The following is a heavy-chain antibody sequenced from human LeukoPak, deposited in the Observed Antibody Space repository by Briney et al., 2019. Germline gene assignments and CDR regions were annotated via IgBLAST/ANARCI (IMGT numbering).Heavy chain of an antibody. CDR1: GFTFSSYE. V-gene: IGHV3-48*03. J-gene: IGHJ4*02. Sequence: GGSLRLSCAASGFTFSSYEMNWVRQAPGKGLEWISYISSSSTTIHYADSVKGRFTISRDNAENSLYLQMNSLRVEDTAVYYCARGNDYGDTFYFDYWGQGTLVTVSS. D-gene: IGHD4-17*01. CDR3: ARGNDYGDTFYFDY. CDR2: ISSSSTTI.